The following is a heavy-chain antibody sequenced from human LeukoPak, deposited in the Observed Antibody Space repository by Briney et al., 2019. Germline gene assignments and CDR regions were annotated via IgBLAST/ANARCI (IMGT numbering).Heavy chain of an antibody. Sequence: SETLSLTCAVYGGSFSGYYWSWIRQPPGKGLEWIGEINHSGSTNYNPSLKSRVTISVDTSKNQFSLNLTSVTAADTAVYYCARSRCYNCAFDIWGQGTMVTVSS. D-gene: IGHD2-2*02. J-gene: IGHJ3*02. CDR2: INHSGST. CDR3: ARSRCYNCAFDI. CDR1: GGSFSGYY. V-gene: IGHV4-34*01.